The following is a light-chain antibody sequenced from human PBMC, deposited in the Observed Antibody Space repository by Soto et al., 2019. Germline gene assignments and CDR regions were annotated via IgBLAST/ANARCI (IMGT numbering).Light chain of an antibody. CDR1: QSVGNN. V-gene: IGKV3-15*01. CDR2: ATS. J-gene: IGKJ4*01. Sequence: EIVLTQSPATLSVSPGERATLSCRASQSVGNNFAWYQQKPGQAPRLLLFATSTRATGVPARFSGSGSGTECTLTISSLQSEDFAVYYCQQYGDWPLTFGGGAKVEIE. CDR3: QQYGDWPLT.